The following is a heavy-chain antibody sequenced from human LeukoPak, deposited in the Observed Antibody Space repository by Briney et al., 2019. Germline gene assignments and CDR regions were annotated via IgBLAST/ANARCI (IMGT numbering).Heavy chain of an antibody. CDR1: GGSISSSSYY. CDR3: ARPFVDYDFWSGSWNYFDY. CDR2: IYYSGST. Sequence: PSETLSLTCTVSGGSISSSSYYWGWIRQPPGKGLEWIGSIYYSGSTYYNPSLKSRVTISVDTSKNQFSLKLSSVTAADMAVYYCARPFVDYDFWSGSWNYFDYWGQGTLVTVSS. V-gene: IGHV4-39*01. J-gene: IGHJ4*02. D-gene: IGHD3-3*01.